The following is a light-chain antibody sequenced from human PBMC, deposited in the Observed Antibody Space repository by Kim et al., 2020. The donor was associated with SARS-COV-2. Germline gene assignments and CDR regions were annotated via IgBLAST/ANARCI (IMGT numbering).Light chain of an antibody. Sequence: DIQMTQSPSSLSASVGDRVTITCRASHSISNYLNWYQQKPGKDPKVLIYAASSLQSGVPSRFSGSGSGTEFTFTISSLQPEDFATYYCQQSYSTPYTFGQGTKLEIK. CDR1: HSISNY. CDR3: QQSYSTPYT. J-gene: IGKJ2*01. V-gene: IGKV1-39*01. CDR2: AAS.